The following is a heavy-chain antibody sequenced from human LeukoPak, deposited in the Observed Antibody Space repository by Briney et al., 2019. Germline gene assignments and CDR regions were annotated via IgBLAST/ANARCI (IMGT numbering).Heavy chain of an antibody. CDR1: GGSISDYY. D-gene: IGHD3-10*01. CDR2: IYDSGAT. CDR3: ARDRAAFYYASGLAY. J-gene: IGHJ4*02. V-gene: IGHV4-59*01. Sequence: SETLPLTCTVSGGSISDYYWSWLRQSPGKGLEWIGYIYDSGATNYNPSLRSRLTISMDTSKTQVSLKMTSVTAADTAVYYCARDRAAFYYASGLAYWGQGILVTVSS.